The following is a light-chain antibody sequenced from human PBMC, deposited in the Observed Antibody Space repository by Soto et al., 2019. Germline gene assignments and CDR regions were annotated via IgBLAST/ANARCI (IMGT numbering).Light chain of an antibody. Sequence: QSVLTQPRSVSGSPGQSVTISCTGTNSDVGAYDHVSWYQHHPGKAPKLMIYDVSKRPSGVPDRFSGSKSGNTASLTISGLQAEEDADYYCCSYAGSSTWVFGGGTKVTV. CDR2: DVS. V-gene: IGLV2-11*01. CDR1: NSDVGAYDH. CDR3: CSYAGSSTWV. J-gene: IGLJ3*02.